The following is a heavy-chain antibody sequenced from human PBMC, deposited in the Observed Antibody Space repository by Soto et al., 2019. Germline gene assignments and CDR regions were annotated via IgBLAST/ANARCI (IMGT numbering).Heavy chain of an antibody. V-gene: IGHV2-26*03. J-gene: IGHJ6*01. CDR3: GPVNADSGFHVYAMDL. Sequence: QVTLKESGPVLVKPTETLTLTCTISGFSLTTGRMGVSWIRQPPGKALEWLAHLFSDAERSYRTSLQSRPNVYEGGSGTPVVLSMNELDPVESGTYFRGPVNADSGFHVYAMDLWGQGGAGTLSS. CDR1: GFSLTTGRMG. CDR2: LFSDAER. D-gene: IGHD4-4*01.